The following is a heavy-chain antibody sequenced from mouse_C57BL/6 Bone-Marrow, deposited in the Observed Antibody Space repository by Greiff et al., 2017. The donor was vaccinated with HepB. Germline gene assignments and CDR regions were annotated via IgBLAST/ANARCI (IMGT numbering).Heavy chain of an antibody. V-gene: IGHV5-17*01. J-gene: IGHJ2*01. Sequence: EVKLVESGGGLVKPGGSLKLSCAASGFTFSDYGMHWVRQAPEKGLEWVAYISSGSSTIYYADTVKGRFTLSRDNAKNTLFLQMTSLRSEDTAMYYCARSYYYGSSYDYWGQGTTLPGSS. CDR3: ARSYYYGSSYDY. CDR1: GFTFSDYG. D-gene: IGHD1-1*01. CDR2: ISSGSSTI.